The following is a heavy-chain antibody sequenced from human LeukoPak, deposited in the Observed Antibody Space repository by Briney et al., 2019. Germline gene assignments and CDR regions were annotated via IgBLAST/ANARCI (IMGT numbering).Heavy chain of an antibody. CDR3: AKGGPRGYCSGGSCPSRTYYFDS. V-gene: IGHV3-23*01. Sequence: GGSLRLSCAASGFTFSSYAMSWVRQAPGKGLEWVSAISGSGGSTYYAESAKGRFTISRDSSKNTVDLQMNSLRAEDTAVYYCAKGGPRGYCSGGSCPSRTYYFDSWGQGTLVTVSS. D-gene: IGHD2-15*01. CDR2: ISGSGGST. CDR1: GFTFSSYA. J-gene: IGHJ4*02.